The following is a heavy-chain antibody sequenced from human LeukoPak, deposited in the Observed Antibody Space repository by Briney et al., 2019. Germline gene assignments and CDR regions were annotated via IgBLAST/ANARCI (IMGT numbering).Heavy chain of an antibody. V-gene: IGHV3-7*01. CDR2: IKQDGSEK. D-gene: IGHD3-10*01. Sequence: PGGSLRLSCAASGFTFSSYWMSWVRQAPGKGLEWVANIKQDGSEKYYVDSVKGRFTISRDNAKNSLYLLMNSLRAEDTAVYYCARERVSMVRGGFDYWGQGILVTVSS. CDR1: GFTFSSYW. J-gene: IGHJ4*02. CDR3: ARERVSMVRGGFDY.